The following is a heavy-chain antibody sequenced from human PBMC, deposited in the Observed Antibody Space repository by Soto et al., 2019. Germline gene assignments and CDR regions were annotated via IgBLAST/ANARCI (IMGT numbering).Heavy chain of an antibody. D-gene: IGHD6-19*01. V-gene: IGHV3-30-3*01. J-gene: IGHJ5*02. CDR1: GFTFSSYA. CDR2: ISYDGSNK. Sequence: QVQLVESGGGVVQPGRSLRLSCAASGFTFSSYAMHWVRQAPGKGLEWVAVISYDGSNKYYADSVKGRFTISRDNSKNTLYLQMNSLRAEDTAVYYCARDLEVAVAGAWGQGTLFAVSS. CDR3: ARDLEVAVAGA.